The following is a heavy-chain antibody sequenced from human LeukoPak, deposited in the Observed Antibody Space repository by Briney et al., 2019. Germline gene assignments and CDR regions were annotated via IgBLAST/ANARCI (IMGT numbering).Heavy chain of an antibody. D-gene: IGHD6-19*01. CDR2: IYRGGNT. CDR3: ARAPSGWYFDS. J-gene: IGHJ4*02. CDR1: GFTVSSNY. V-gene: IGHV3-66*01. Sequence: QPGGSLRLSCAASGFTVSSNYMSWVRQAPGKGLEWVSAIYRGGNTYYGDSVKGRFTISRDNSKNTLYLQMNSLRAEDTALYYCARAPSGWYFDSWGQGTLVTVSS.